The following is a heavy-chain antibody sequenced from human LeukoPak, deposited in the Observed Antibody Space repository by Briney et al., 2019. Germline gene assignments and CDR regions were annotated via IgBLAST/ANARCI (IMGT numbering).Heavy chain of an antibody. CDR3: ARGDRGTAAGNNWFNP. J-gene: IGHJ5*02. CDR1: GFTFSSDA. CDR2: ISYDGKEK. Sequence: GRSLRLSCVASGFTFSSDAMHWVRQAPGKGLEWVAVISYDGKEKYHADSVKGRFTISRDNSKNTLYLQMNSLRVEDTAVYYCARGDRGTAAGNNWFNPWGQGTLVTVSS. V-gene: IGHV3-30*04. D-gene: IGHD6-13*01.